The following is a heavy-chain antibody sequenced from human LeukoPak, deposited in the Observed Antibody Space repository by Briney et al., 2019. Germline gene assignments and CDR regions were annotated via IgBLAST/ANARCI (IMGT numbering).Heavy chain of an antibody. V-gene: IGHV3-7*01. Sequence: PGGSLRLSCAASGFTFSNAWMSWVRQAPGKGLEWVANIKQDGSEKYYVDSVKGRFTISRDNAKNSLYLQMNSLRAEDTAVYYCARVEIAAAGYYFDYWGQGTLVTVSS. CDR3: ARVEIAAAGYYFDY. D-gene: IGHD6-13*01. J-gene: IGHJ4*02. CDR1: GFTFSNAW. CDR2: IKQDGSEK.